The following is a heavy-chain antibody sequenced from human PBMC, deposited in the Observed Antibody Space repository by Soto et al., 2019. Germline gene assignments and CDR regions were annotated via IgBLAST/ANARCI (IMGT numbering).Heavy chain of an antibody. CDR2: ISSSSGST. D-gene: IGHD5-12*01. J-gene: IGHJ6*02. V-gene: IGHV3-11*06. Sequence: GGSLRLSCAASGFTFSDYYMSWIRQAPGKGLEYISYISSSSGSTNYADSVKGRFTISRDNAKNSLYLQMSSLRAEDTAVYYCARDRGGYDRLYYYHGMDVWGQGTTVTV. CDR1: GFTFSDYY. CDR3: ARDRGGYDRLYYYHGMDV.